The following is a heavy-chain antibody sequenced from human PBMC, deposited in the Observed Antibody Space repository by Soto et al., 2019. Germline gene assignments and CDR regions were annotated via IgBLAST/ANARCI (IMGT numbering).Heavy chain of an antibody. CDR1: GGSFSGYY. V-gene: IGHV4-34*01. Sequence: PSETLSLTCAVYGGSFSGYYWSWIRQPPGKGLEWIGEINHSGSTNYNPSLKSRVTISVDTSKNQFSLKLSSVTAADTAVYYCARGTRIDRLDYWGQGTLVTVSS. D-gene: IGHD2-21*01. CDR2: INHSGST. J-gene: IGHJ4*02. CDR3: ARGTRIDRLDY.